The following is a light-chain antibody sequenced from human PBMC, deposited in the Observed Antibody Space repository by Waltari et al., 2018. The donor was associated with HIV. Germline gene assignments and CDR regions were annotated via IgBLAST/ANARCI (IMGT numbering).Light chain of an antibody. J-gene: IGLJ3*02. V-gene: IGLV3-21*04. CDR3: QVWDSSNEHVV. CDR2: YHS. CDR1: SIGGKS. Sequence: SYVLTQPPSASVAPGAAATISCGRWSIGGKSVHWYKQQPGQAPVLVTRYHSDRPSGITDRISGSNSGHTATLTITSVEAGDEATYYCQVWDSSNEHVVFGGGTELTVL.